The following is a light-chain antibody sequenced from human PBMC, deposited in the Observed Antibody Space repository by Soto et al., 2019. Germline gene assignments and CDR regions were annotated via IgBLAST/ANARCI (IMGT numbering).Light chain of an antibody. V-gene: IGKV1-16*02. CDR2: AAS. CDR1: QGIRNF. Sequence: DIQMTQSPSSLSASVGDRVTITCRASQGIRNFLVWFQQKPGKDPKSLIYAASSLQSGVPSKFSGSGAGTDFTLTSSSLQPEDAATYYCLRYSSYPIAFGGGTKVEIK. CDR3: LRYSSYPIA. J-gene: IGKJ4*01.